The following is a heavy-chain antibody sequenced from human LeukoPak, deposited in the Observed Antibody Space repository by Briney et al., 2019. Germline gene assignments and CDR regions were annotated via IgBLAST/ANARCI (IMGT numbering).Heavy chain of an antibody. CDR2: INSDGSST. CDR1: GFTFSSYW. J-gene: IGHJ6*03. CDR3: ARVGVLTGYNYYYYMDV. Sequence: GGSLRLSCAASGFTFSSYWMHWVRQAPGKGLVWVSRINSDGSSTSYADSVKGRFTISRDNAKNTLYLQMNSLRAEDTAVYYCARVGVLTGYNYYYYMDVWGKGTTVTVSS. D-gene: IGHD3-9*01. V-gene: IGHV3-74*01.